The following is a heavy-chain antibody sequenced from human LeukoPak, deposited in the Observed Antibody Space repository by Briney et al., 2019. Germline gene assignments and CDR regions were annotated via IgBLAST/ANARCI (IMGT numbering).Heavy chain of an antibody. D-gene: IGHD2-15*01. V-gene: IGHV1-8*02. Sequence: ASVKVSCKASGYTFTTYDINWVRQAAGQELGWMGWMNPNNDNAAYAQKFQGRVTMTRNTSISTAYMELNSLRSEDTAVYYCARGVVVDYWGQGTLVTVSS. J-gene: IGHJ4*02. CDR3: ARGVVVDY. CDR1: GYTFTTYD. CDR2: MNPNNDNA.